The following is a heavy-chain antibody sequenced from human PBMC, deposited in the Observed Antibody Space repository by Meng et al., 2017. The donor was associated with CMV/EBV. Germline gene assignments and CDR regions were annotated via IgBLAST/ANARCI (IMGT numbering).Heavy chain of an antibody. Sequence: GESLKISCAASGFTFSSYWTSWVRQAPGKGLEWVANIKQDGSEKYYVDSVKGRFTISRDNAKNSLYLQMNSLRAEDTAVYYCARDHATWFDPWGQGTLVTVSS. CDR1: GFTFSSYW. CDR2: IKQDGSEK. CDR3: ARDHATWFDP. V-gene: IGHV3-7*01. D-gene: IGHD2-15*01. J-gene: IGHJ5*02.